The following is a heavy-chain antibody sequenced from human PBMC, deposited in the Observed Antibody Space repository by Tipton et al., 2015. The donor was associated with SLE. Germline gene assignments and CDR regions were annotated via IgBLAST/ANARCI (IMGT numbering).Heavy chain of an antibody. CDR2: IIPVLDES. J-gene: IGHJ4*02. CDR3: EFRSTTMTTPSY. D-gene: IGHD1-14*01. Sequence: QSGAEVKKPRSSVKVSCKASGGTISDYTISWVRQAPGQGLEWMGRIIPVLDESDYTQNFEGRVTITADKSTSTTYMELHSLRSEDTAIYFCEFRSTTMTTPSYWGQGSLVTVSS. V-gene: IGHV1-69*02. CDR1: GGTISDYT.